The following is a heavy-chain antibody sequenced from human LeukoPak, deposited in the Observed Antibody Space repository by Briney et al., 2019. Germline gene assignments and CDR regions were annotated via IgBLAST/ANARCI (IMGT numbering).Heavy chain of an antibody. J-gene: IGHJ4*02. CDR1: GFTFNSYS. CDR2: ISSSSSYI. CDR3: ARDLLPAAMVTNVFGY. V-gene: IGHV3-21*01. Sequence: PGGSLRLSCAASGFTFNSYSMNWVRQAPGKGLEWVSFISSSSSYIYYADSVKGRFTISRDNAKNSLYLKMNSLRAEDTAVYYCARDLLPAAMVTNVFGYWGQGTLVTVSS. D-gene: IGHD5-18*01.